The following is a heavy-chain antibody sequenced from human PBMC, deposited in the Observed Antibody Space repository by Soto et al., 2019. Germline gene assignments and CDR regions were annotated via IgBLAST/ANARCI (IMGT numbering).Heavy chain of an antibody. Sequence: ITLKESGPTLVKPTQTLTLTCTFSGFSLNTRGVGVGWIRQPPGKALEWLALISWDGEKRYSPSLKSRLTITKHTSENRVVLTITNMDPADTATYTCAHSRGDLLPGHYSFDYWGQGTLVTVSS. J-gene: IGHJ4*02. V-gene: IGHV2-5*02. CDR1: GFSLNTRGVG. CDR3: AHSRGDLLPGHYSFDY. D-gene: IGHD3-9*01. CDR2: ISWDGEK.